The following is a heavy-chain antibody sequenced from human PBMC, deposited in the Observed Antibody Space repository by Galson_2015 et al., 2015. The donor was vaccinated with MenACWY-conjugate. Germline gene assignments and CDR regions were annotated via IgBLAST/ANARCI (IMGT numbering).Heavy chain of an antibody. J-gene: IGHJ4*02. CDR2: IKPDGSEK. V-gene: IGHV3-7*03. CDR1: GFIFSTYW. Sequence: SLRLSCAASGFIFSTYWISWVRQAPVKGLEWVAHIKPDGSEKYYLDSVKGRFTISRDNAKNSLYLQMNSLRVEDTAVYYCARGIGDYWGQGTLVTVSS. CDR3: ARGIGDY. D-gene: IGHD1-26*01.